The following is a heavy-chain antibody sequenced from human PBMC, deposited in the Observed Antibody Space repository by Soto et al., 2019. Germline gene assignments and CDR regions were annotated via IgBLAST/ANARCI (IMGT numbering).Heavy chain of an antibody. CDR3: ARAGATQDLFDY. CDR2: IGTAGDT. CDR1: GFTFSSYD. D-gene: IGHD1-26*01. J-gene: IGHJ4*02. Sequence: GGSLRLSCAASGFTFSSYDMHWVRQATGKGLEWVSAIGTAGDTYYPGSVKGRFTISRENAKNSLYLQMNSLRAGDTAVYYCARAGATQDLFDYWGQGTLVTVSS. V-gene: IGHV3-13*04.